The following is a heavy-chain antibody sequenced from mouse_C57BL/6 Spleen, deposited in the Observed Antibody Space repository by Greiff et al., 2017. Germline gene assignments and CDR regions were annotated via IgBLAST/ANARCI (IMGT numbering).Heavy chain of an antibody. D-gene: IGHD1-1*01. CDR1: GYSITSGYY. Sequence: VQLKESGPGLVKPSQSLSLTCSVTGYSITSGYYWNWIRQFPGNKLEWMGYISYDGSNNYNPSLKNRISITRDTSKNQFFLKLNSVTTEDTATYYCARGSSYRAMDYWGQGTSVTVSS. V-gene: IGHV3-6*01. CDR2: ISYDGSN. CDR3: ARGSSYRAMDY. J-gene: IGHJ4*01.